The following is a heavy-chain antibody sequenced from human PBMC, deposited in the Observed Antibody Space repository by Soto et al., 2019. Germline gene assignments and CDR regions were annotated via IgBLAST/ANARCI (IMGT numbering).Heavy chain of an antibody. J-gene: IGHJ4*02. CDR1: GFTFSSYS. Sequence: EVQLVESGGGLVKPGGSLRLSCAASGFTFSSYSMHWVRQAPGKGLEWVSSISSSSSYIYYADSVKGRFTISRDNAKNSLYLQMNSLRAEDTAVYYCARVADYDFWSGPRFDYWGQGTLVTVSS. CDR3: ARVADYDFWSGPRFDY. D-gene: IGHD3-3*01. CDR2: ISSSSSYI. V-gene: IGHV3-21*01.